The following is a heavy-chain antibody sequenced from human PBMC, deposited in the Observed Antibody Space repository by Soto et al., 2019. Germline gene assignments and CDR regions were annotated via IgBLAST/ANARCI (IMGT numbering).Heavy chain of an antibody. CDR2: IKQDGSQK. V-gene: IGHV3-7*01. Sequence: GVSLRLSCAASGFTLSSYWMNWVRLAPGKGLEWVANIKQDGSQKNYVDSVKGRFTISRDNAKNSLYLQMSSLRAEDTAVYYCMTSVTTHDYWGQGTLVTVSS. CDR3: MTSVTTHDY. D-gene: IGHD4-17*01. CDR1: GFTLSSYW. J-gene: IGHJ4*02.